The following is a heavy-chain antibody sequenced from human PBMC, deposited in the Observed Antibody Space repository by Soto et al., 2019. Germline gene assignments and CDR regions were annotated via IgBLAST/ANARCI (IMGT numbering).Heavy chain of an antibody. J-gene: IGHJ4*02. Sequence: SETLSLTCTVSGGSISSYYWSWIRQPPGKGLEWIGYIYYSGSTNYNPSLKSRVTISAARSSNQFSLRMTSMTAADTAVYYCARGKWADRFANWGQGILVTVS. V-gene: IGHV4-59*12. CDR2: IYYSGST. CDR3: ARGKWADRFAN. D-gene: IGHD1-26*01. CDR1: GGSISSYY.